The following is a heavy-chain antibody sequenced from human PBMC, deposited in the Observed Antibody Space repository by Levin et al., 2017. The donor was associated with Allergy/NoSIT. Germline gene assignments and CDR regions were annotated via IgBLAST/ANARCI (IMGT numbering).Heavy chain of an antibody. D-gene: IGHD3-10*01. J-gene: IGHJ4*02. CDR3: ARDLEGDPKNYYGSGSYYKGLNY. Sequence: ASVKVSCKASGGTFSSYAISWVRQAPGQGLEWMGGIIPIFGTANYAQKFQGRVTITADESTSTAYMELSSLRSEDTAVYYCARDLEGDPKNYYGSGSYYKGLNYWGQGTLVTVSS. CDR1: GGTFSSYA. CDR2: IIPIFGTA. V-gene: IGHV1-69*13.